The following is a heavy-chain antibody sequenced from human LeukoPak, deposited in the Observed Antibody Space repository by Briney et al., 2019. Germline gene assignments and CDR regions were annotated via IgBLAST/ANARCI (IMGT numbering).Heavy chain of an antibody. Sequence: ESGPTLVNPTQTLTLTCTFSGFSLSTSGVGVGWIRQPPGKALEWLALIYWDDDKRYSPSLKSRLTITKDTPKNQVVLTMTNMDPVDTATYYCARASVVTPLNAFDIWGQGTMVTVSS. CDR1: GFSLSTSGVG. CDR3: ARASVVTPLNAFDI. J-gene: IGHJ3*02. V-gene: IGHV2-5*02. D-gene: IGHD4-23*01. CDR2: IYWDDDK.